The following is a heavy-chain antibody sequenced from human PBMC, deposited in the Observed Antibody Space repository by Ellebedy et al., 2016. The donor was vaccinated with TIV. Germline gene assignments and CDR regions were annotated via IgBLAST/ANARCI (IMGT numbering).Heavy chain of an antibody. CDR3: ARVKQILAQGQTYGLDV. V-gene: IGHV1-2*02. CDR2: INPNSGAT. D-gene: IGHD3-3*02. J-gene: IGHJ6*02. CDR1: GYTFIAYY. Sequence: AASVKVSCKASGYTFIAYYIHWVRQAPGQGLEWMGWINPNSGATNFAQKFQGRVSVARDTSITTAYMELSSLTPDDTAMYYCARVKQILAQGQTYGLDVWGRGTTVTVSS.